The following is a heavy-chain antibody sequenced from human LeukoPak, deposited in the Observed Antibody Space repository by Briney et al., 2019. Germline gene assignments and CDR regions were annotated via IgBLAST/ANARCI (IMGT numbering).Heavy chain of an antibody. CDR2: ICPGDSDT. CDR1: GFTFTNYW. CDR3: ARGDASMATGFNY. V-gene: IGHV5-51*01. D-gene: IGHD6-6*01. J-gene: IGHJ4*02. Sequence: GESLKISCQTSGFTFTNYWIGWVRQMPGKGLEWMGIICPGDSDTKYSPSFRGQVTMSADKSTSTAYLQWGSLKASDTAMYFCARGDASMATGFNYWGQGTLVTVSS.